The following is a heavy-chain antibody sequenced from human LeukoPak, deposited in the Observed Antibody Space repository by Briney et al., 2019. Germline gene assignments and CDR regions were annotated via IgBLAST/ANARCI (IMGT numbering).Heavy chain of an antibody. CDR1: GGSISSYY. Sequence: PSETLSLTCTVSGGSISSYYWSWTRQSPGKGLEWIGYIYYSESTYYKPSLKSRVTMSVDTSKNQFSLKLSSVTAADTAVYYCARDVAAGYYYYYYMDVWGKGTTVTISS. CDR2: IYYSEST. CDR3: ARDVAAGYYYYYYMDV. V-gene: IGHV4-59*12. J-gene: IGHJ6*03. D-gene: IGHD6-13*01.